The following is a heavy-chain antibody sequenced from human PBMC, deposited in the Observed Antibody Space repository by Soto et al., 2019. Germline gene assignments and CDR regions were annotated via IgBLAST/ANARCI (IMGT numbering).Heavy chain of an antibody. CDR3: AKDPLAGSDYYYYYGMEV. D-gene: IGHD3-10*01. V-gene: IGHV3-30*18. J-gene: IGHJ6*02. CDR1: GFTFSSYG. Sequence: GWSLRLSCAASGFTFSSYGMHLVRQAPGKGLEWVAFISYDGGNKYYADSVKGRFTISRDNSKNTLYLQMNSLRAEDTAVYYCAKDPLAGSDYYYYYGMEVWGQGTKVTVSS. CDR2: ISYDGGNK.